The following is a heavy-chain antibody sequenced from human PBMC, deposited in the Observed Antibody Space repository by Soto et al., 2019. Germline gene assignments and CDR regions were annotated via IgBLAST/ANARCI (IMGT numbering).Heavy chain of an antibody. CDR1: GFTFSSYG. CDR2: ISYDGSNK. Sequence: QVQLVESGGGVVQPGRSLRLSCAASGFTFSSYGMHWVRQAPGKGLEWVAVISYDGSNKYYVDSVKGRFTISRDNSKNTLYLQMNSLRAEDTAVYYCAKDPSPHDDFWSGYYQYWGQGTLVTVSS. D-gene: IGHD3-3*01. V-gene: IGHV3-30*18. J-gene: IGHJ4*02. CDR3: AKDPSPHDDFWSGYYQY.